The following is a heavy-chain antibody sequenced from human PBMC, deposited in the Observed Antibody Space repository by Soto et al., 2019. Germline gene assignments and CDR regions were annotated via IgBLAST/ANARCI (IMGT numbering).Heavy chain of an antibody. CDR2: IYHGDSDT. D-gene: IGHD2-21*01. CDR3: ARHLLKLGSIRPDDAFEI. J-gene: IGHJ3*02. CDR1: GNSFTRYW. V-gene: IGHV5-51*01. Sequence: VESLTICCKGSGNSFTRYWIGWVLQMPGKGLEWMGIIYHGDSDTIYSPSFQCQVTFSADKSITTAYLQWSSLKASDTAMYYCARHLLKLGSIRPDDAFEIWAQGTMVTVS.